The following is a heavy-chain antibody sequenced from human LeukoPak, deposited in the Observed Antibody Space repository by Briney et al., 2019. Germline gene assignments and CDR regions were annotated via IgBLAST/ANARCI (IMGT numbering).Heavy chain of an antibody. CDR1: GFTFDAFA. V-gene: IGHV3-43*02. CDR3: ATWAFYHSLDV. Sequence: GGSLGLSCAASGFTFDAFAMHWVRQAPGKGLEWVSLIDKDGAATFYADSVKGRFTISRDNSKNSLYLQMNSLRLEDTALYYCATWAFYHSLDVWGQGTTVTVSS. J-gene: IGHJ6*02. D-gene: IGHD1-26*01. CDR2: IDKDGAAT.